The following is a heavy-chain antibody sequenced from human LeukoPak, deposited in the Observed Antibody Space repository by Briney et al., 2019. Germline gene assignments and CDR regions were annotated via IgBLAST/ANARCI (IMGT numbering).Heavy chain of an antibody. V-gene: IGHV4-59*01. CDR2: LHHSGST. D-gene: IGHD5-24*01. CDR1: GDSIRSYY. Sequence: PSETLSLTCTVSGDSIRSYYWSWIRQPPGKGLEWIGYLHHSGSTTYNPSLMSRVTMSIDTSTNQFSLKVSSVSAADTAVYYCARRDGPFDFWGQGTLVTVSS. CDR3: ARRDGPFDF. J-gene: IGHJ4*02.